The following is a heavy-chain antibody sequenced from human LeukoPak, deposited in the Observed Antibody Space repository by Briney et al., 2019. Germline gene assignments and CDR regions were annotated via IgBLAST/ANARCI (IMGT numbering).Heavy chain of an antibody. D-gene: IGHD1-14*01. V-gene: IGHV4-59*11. CDR1: GGSITTHY. CDR2: VHHTDSP. J-gene: IGHJ3*01. CDR3: ARDRRREGVHAFDV. Sequence: SETLSLTCRVSGGSITTHYWSSIRQPPGKGLEWIGYVHHTDSPNFKPSLKSRVTISLDTSKNQFSLKLTSATAADAAVYYLARDRRREGVHAFDVWGRGTMVTVSS.